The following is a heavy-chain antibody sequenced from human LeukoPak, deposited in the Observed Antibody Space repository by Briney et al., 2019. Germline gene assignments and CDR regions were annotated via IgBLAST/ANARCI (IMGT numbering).Heavy chain of an antibody. V-gene: IGHV1-2*02. J-gene: IGHJ3*02. CDR2: INLNSGGT. Sequence: ASVKVSCKASGYTFTGYYMHWVRQAPGQGLEWMGWINLNSGGTNYAQKFQGRVTMTRDTSISTAYMELSRLRSDDTAVYYCTMIIVVNDAFDIWGQGTMVTVSS. CDR3: TMIIVVNDAFDI. D-gene: IGHD3-22*01. CDR1: GYTFTGYY.